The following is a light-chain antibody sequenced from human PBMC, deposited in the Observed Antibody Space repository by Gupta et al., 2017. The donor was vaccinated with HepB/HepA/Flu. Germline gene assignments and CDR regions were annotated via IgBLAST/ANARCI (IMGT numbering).Light chain of an antibody. Sequence: QSVLTQPPSLSGPPGQRVTISCTGRSSNIGAGYDVHWYQHLPGTAPKLLIYGNTNRPSGVPDRFSGSKSGTSASLAITGLQAEDEADYYCQSYDSSLTGSIFGGGTKLTVL. CDR2: GNT. J-gene: IGLJ2*01. CDR3: QSYDSSLTGSI. CDR1: SSNIGAGYD. V-gene: IGLV1-40*01.